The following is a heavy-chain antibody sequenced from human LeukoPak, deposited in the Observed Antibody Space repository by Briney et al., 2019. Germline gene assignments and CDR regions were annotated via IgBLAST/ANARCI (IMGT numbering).Heavy chain of an antibody. CDR1: GGSISSSSYY. J-gene: IGHJ4*02. Sequence: SETLSLTCTVSGGSISSSSYYWGWIRQPPGKGLEWIGSIYYSGSTYYNPSLKSRVTISVDTSKNQFPLKLSSVTAADTAVYYCAKYGGSGWVIDYWGQGTLVTVSS. V-gene: IGHV4-39*01. CDR2: IYYSGST. CDR3: AKYGGSGWVIDY. D-gene: IGHD6-19*01.